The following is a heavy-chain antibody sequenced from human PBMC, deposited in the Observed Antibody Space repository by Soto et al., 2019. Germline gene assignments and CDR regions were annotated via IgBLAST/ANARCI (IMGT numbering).Heavy chain of an antibody. Sequence: QVQLVESGGGVVQPGRSLRLSCEASGFAIRSNAIHWVRQAPGKGLEWVAVISFEGSYKYYADSVKGRFTVSRDNSKNTVSRQMDSLTGEDSALYYCVRAAGIAAAGSSQGVLWGQGTLVTVSS. CDR2: ISFEGSYK. J-gene: IGHJ4*02. D-gene: IGHD6-13*01. V-gene: IGHV3-30*04. CDR3: VRAAGIAAAGSSQGVL. CDR1: GFAIRSNA.